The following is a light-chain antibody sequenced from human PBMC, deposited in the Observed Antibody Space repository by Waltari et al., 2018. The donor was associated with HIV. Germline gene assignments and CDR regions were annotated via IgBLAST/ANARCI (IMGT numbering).Light chain of an antibody. J-gene: IGKJ2*01. CDR2: GAS. V-gene: IGKV3-15*01. Sequence: EIVMTLSPATLSVSPGERATLPCRASHNINRELARYQSKPGQSPRLLIYGASTRATGIPARFSGSGSGTEFTLTISSLQSEDFAVYYCQQYYAWPPRYTFGQGTKLEIK. CDR1: HNINRE. CDR3: QQYYAWPPRYT.